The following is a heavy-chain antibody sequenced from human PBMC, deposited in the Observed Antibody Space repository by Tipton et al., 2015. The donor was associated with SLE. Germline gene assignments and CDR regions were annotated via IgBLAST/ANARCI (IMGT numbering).Heavy chain of an antibody. CDR3: ARFHIFGDSNWFDP. Sequence: SLRLSCTASGFTFGDYAMSWLRQAPGKGLEWVGFIRSQAYDGTTEYAASVKGRFTISRDNSKNTLYLQMNSLRAEDTAVYYCARFHIFGDSNWFDPWGQGMLVTVSS. J-gene: IGHJ5*02. D-gene: IGHD3-3*02. CDR1: GFTFGDYA. CDR2: IRSQAYDGTT. V-gene: IGHV3-49*03.